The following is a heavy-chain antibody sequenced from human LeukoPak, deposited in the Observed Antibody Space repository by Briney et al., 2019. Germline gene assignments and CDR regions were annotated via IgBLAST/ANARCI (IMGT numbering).Heavy chain of an antibody. CDR1: GVSIRSYY. Sequence: PSETLSLTCTVSGVSIRSYYWGWIRQPPGKGLEWIGSIYYSGSTYYNPSLKSRVTISVDTSKNQFSLKLSSVTAADTAVYYCARLYSGYASNWGQGTLVTVSS. J-gene: IGHJ4*02. CDR3: ARLYSGYASN. CDR2: IYYSGST. D-gene: IGHD5-12*01. V-gene: IGHV4-39*01.